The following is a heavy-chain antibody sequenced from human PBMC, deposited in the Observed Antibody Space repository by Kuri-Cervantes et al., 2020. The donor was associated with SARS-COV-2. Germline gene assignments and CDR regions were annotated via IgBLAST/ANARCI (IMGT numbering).Heavy chain of an antibody. D-gene: IGHD1-20*01. CDR3: ATSPNWRQGGGRDAFDI. CDR1: GYTFTSYD. V-gene: IGHV1-69*05. CDR2: IIPIFGTA. J-gene: IGHJ3*02. Sequence: SVKVSCKASGYTFTSYDINWVRQATGQGLEWMGGIIPIFGTANYAQKFQGRVTITTDESTSTAYMELSSLRSEDTAVYYCATSPNWRQGGGRDAFDIWGQGTMVTVSS.